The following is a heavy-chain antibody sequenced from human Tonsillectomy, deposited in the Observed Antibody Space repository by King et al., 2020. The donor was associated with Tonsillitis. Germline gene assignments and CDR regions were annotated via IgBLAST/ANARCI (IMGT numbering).Heavy chain of an antibody. CDR1: GFTFSSYG. D-gene: IGHD3-10*01. V-gene: IGHV3-30*18. Sequence: VQLVESGGGVVQPGRSLRLSCAASGFTFSSYGMHWVRQAPGKRLEWVAVISYDGSNKYYADSVKGRFTISRDNSKNTLYLQMNSLRAEDTAVYYCAKEGRDYYGSGSYWAPDYWGQGTLVTVSS. CDR2: ISYDGSNK. CDR3: AKEGRDYYGSGSYWAPDY. J-gene: IGHJ4*02.